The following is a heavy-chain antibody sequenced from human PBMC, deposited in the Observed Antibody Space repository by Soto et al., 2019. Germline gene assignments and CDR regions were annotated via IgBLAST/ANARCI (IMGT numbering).Heavy chain of an antibody. Sequence: GSIKICRAACRLTVCIYIMNWVRKATGKGLEWVSYISSSSSTIYYADSVKGRFTISRDNAKNSLYLQMNSLRDEDTAVYYCARDDSSGYHNWFDPWGQGTLVRVSS. CDR1: RLTVCIYI. CDR2: ISSSSSTI. D-gene: IGHD3-22*01. J-gene: IGHJ5*02. CDR3: ARDDSSGYHNWFDP. V-gene: IGHV3-48*02.